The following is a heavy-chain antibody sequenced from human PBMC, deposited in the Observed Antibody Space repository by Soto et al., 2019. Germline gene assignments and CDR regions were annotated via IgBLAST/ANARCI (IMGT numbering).Heavy chain of an antibody. Sequence: AASVKVSCKASGYTFTGYYMHWVRQAPGQGLEWMGWINPNSGGTNYAQKFQGWVTMTRDTSISTAYMELSRLRSDDTAVYYCARDYYGSGSYNFRYYYGMDVWGQGTTVTVSS. J-gene: IGHJ6*02. CDR1: GYTFTGYY. D-gene: IGHD3-10*01. V-gene: IGHV1-2*04. CDR2: INPNSGGT. CDR3: ARDYYGSGSYNFRYYYGMDV.